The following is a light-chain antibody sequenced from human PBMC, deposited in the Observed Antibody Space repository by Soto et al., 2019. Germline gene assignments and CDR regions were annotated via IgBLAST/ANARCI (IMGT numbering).Light chain of an antibody. Sequence: DIQMTQSPSTLSASVGDRVTLTCRASQYISTWLAWYQQKPGKAPKLLIHDASSLQSGVPSRFSGRGSGTEFTLTITSLQPDDFATYYCQYHDDHFGPGTTVDIK. CDR3: QYHDDH. J-gene: IGKJ3*01. CDR2: DAS. CDR1: QYISTW. V-gene: IGKV1-5*01.